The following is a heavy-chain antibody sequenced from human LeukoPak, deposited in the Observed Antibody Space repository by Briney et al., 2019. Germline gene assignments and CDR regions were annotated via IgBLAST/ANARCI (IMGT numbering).Heavy chain of an antibody. CDR1: GFTVSSNY. V-gene: IGHV3-53*01. J-gene: IGHJ3*02. CDR3: ARIPSDYGRAFDI. Sequence: GGSLRLSCAASGFTVSSNYMSWVRQAPGKGLEWVSVIYSGGGTYYADSVKGRFTISRDNSKNTLYLQMNSLRAEDTAVYYCARIPSDYGRAFDIWGQGTMVTVSS. CDR2: IYSGGGT. D-gene: IGHD4-17*01.